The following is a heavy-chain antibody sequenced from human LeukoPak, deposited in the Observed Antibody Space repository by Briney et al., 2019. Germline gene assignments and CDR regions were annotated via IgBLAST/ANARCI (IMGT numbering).Heavy chain of an antibody. Sequence: SETLSLTCTVSGGSISSSSYYWGWIRQPPGKGLEWIGSIYYSGSTYYNPSLKSRVTISVDTSKNQFSLKLSSVTAADTAVYYCARGLYSSGWYSFFDYWGQGTLVTVSS. J-gene: IGHJ4*02. V-gene: IGHV4-39*01. CDR1: GGSISSSSYY. CDR2: IYYSGST. CDR3: ARGLYSSGWYSFFDY. D-gene: IGHD6-19*01.